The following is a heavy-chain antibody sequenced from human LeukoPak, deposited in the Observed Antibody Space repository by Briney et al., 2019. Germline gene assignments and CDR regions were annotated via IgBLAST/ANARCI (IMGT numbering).Heavy chain of an antibody. J-gene: IGHJ4*02. D-gene: IGHD3-3*01. CDR2: IYYSGST. CDR1: GGSISSSPYY. Sequence: SETLSLTCTVSGGSISSSPYYWGWIRQPPGKGLEWIGTIYYSGSTYYNPSLKSRVTISVDTSKNQFSLKLSSVTAADTAVYYCVRSDDFWSGYYGYWGQGTLVTVSS. V-gene: IGHV4-39*07. CDR3: VRSDDFWSGYYGY.